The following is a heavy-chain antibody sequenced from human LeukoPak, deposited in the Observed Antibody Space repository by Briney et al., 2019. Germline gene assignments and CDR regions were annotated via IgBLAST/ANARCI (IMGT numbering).Heavy chain of an antibody. D-gene: IGHD3-22*01. J-gene: IGHJ4*02. CDR2: TYYNSKWYT. Sequence: SQTLSLTCAISGDSVSTARNAWYWIRQSPSRGLEWLVRTYYNSKWYTDYAVSVSGRTTINQDTSRNQLSLQLSFVTPEDTAVYYCASRLLRYPDYWGQGTLVTVSS. V-gene: IGHV6-1*01. CDR1: GDSVSTARNA. CDR3: ASRLLRYPDY.